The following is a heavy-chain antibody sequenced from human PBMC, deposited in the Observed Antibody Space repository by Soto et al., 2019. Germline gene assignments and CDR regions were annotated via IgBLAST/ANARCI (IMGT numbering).Heavy chain of an antibody. J-gene: IGHJ6*02. CDR2: IMPTVDSA. Sequence: QVQLVQSGAEVKTPGSSVKVSCKASGGTLSDYAISWVRQAPGQGLEWMGGIMPTVDSANYAQNFQGTLTISADESTSTANLELSSLRSDDTAVYYCAVAAVREIMAQESSGMDVWGQGTTVIVSS. V-gene: IGHV1-69*01. CDR1: GGTLSDYA. CDR3: AVAAVREIMAQESSGMDV. D-gene: IGHD3-10*01.